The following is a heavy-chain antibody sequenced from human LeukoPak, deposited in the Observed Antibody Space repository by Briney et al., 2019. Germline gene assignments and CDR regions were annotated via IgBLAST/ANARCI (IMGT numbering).Heavy chain of an antibody. D-gene: IGHD2-21*02. J-gene: IGHJ3*02. V-gene: IGHV4-59*08. CDR1: GGSFSGYY. CDR2: IYYSGST. CDR3: ARHIGHIVVVTGAFDI. Sequence: SETLSLTCAVYGGSFSGYYWSWIRQPPGKGLEWIGYIYYSGSTNYNPSLKSRVTISVDTSKNQFSLKLSSVTAADTAVYYCARHIGHIVVVTGAFDIWGQGTMVTVSS.